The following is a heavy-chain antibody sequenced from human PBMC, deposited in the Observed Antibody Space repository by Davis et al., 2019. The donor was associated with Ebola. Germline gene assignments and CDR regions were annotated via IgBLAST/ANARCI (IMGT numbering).Heavy chain of an antibody. CDR3: ARSVGATTFDWFDP. CDR2: IYYSGST. J-gene: IGHJ5*02. CDR1: GGSFSGYY. V-gene: IGHV4-59*12. Sequence: MPSETLSLTCAVYGGSFSGYYWSWIRQPPGKGLEWIGYIYYSGSTNYNPSLKSRVTISVDTSKNQFSLKLSSVTAADTAVYYCARSVGATTFDWFDPWGQGTLVTVSS. D-gene: IGHD1-26*01.